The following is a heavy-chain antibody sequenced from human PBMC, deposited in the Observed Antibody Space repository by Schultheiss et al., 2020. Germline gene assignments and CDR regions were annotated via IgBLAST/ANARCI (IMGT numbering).Heavy chain of an antibody. Sequence: ASVKVSCKASGGTFSSYAISWVRQAPGQGLEWMGWISTYNGNTNYAQKLQGRVTMTTDTSTSTAYMELRSLRSDDTAVYYCARGRYSSGWSYFDYWGQGTLVTVSA. D-gene: IGHD6-19*01. J-gene: IGHJ4*02. CDR1: GGTFSSYA. CDR2: ISTYNGNT. V-gene: IGHV1-18*01. CDR3: ARGRYSSGWSYFDY.